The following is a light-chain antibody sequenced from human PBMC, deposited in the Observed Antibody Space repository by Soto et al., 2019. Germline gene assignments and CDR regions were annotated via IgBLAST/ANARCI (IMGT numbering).Light chain of an antibody. J-gene: IGKJ1*01. CDR1: QSVSSSY. V-gene: IGKV3-20*01. Sequence: GRATLSWRASQSVSSSYLAWYQQKPGQAPRLLIFGASNRATDIPDRFSGSGSGTDFTLTISRLEPEDFAVYYCQQYGSSPRTFGEGAKVDI. CDR3: QQYGSSPRT. CDR2: GAS.